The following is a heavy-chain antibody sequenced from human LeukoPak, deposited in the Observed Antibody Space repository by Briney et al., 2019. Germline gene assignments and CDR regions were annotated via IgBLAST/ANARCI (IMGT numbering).Heavy chain of an antibody. D-gene: IGHD6-19*01. CDR3: ARSHRIAVAAPIFDY. V-gene: IGHV3-21*01. J-gene: IGHJ4*02. Sequence: GALRLSWAGSRCTTSRKCRGGVRQRPGRGLEEGSSISSSSSYIYYAASVKGRFTISRDNAQNSLYLQMNSLRAEDTALYYCARSHRIAVAAPIFDYWGQGTLVTVSS. CDR1: RCTTSRKC. CDR2: ISSSSSYI.